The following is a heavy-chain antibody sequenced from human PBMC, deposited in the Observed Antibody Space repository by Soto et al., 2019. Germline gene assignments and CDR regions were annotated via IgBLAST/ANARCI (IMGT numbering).Heavy chain of an antibody. CDR1: GYTFNRYD. J-gene: IGHJ4*02. D-gene: IGHD5-12*01. CDR2: MNPNSGNT. CDR3: ARERSGYSDY. Sequence: VQLVQAGAEVKKPGASGKVFCKASGYTFNRYDIHWVRQATGQGVEWMGWMNPNSGNTGYAQKFQGRVTMTRNTSIRTASMELSSLRYEDTAVYYCARERSGYSDYWGQGTLVTVSS. V-gene: IGHV1-8*01.